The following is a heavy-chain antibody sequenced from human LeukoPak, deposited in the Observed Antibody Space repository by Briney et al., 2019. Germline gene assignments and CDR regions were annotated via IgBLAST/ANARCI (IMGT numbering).Heavy chain of an antibody. CDR1: GGTFSSYA. J-gene: IGHJ4*02. Sequence: ASVKVSCKASGGTFSSYAISWVRQAPGQGLEWMGGIIPIFGTANYAQKFQGRVTITADESTSTAYMELRSLRSDDTAVYYCARVTGGIAAAGNYYFDYWGQGTLVTVSS. D-gene: IGHD6-13*01. CDR3: ARVTGGIAAAGNYYFDY. V-gene: IGHV1-69*13. CDR2: IIPIFGTA.